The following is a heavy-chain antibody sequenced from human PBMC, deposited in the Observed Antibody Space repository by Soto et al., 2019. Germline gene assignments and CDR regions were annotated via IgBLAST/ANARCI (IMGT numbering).Heavy chain of an antibody. CDR3: ARDTSYSGSHGPRLDY. J-gene: IGHJ4*02. V-gene: IGHV3-33*01. CDR2: IWYDGSNK. CDR1: GFTFSSYG. Sequence: GGSLRLSCAASGFTFSSYGMHWVRQAPGKGLEWLTVIWYDGSNKYYADSVKGRFTISRDNSKNTLFLQMDSLRAEDTAVYYCARDTSYSGSHGPRLDYWGQGTLVTVSS. D-gene: IGHD1-26*01.